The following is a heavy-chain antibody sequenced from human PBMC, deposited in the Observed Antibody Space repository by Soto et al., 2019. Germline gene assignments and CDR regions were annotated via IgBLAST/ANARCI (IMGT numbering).Heavy chain of an antibody. CDR1: GFTFSSYA. CDR2: ISGSGGST. Sequence: EVQLLESGGGLVQPGGSLRLSCAASGFTFSSYAMSWVRQAPGKGLEWVSAISGSGGSTYYADSVKGRFTISRENSKNTLYLQMNSLRAEDTAVYYCAKNIVVVPAATPAYYYYGMDVWGQGTTVTVSS. D-gene: IGHD2-2*01. CDR3: AKNIVVVPAATPAYYYYGMDV. V-gene: IGHV3-23*01. J-gene: IGHJ6*02.